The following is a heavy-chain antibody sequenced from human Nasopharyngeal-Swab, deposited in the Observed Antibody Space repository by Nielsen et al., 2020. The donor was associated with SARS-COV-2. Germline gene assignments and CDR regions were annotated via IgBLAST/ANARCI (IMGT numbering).Heavy chain of an antibody. Sequence: SETLSLTCTVSGGSISSGGYYWSWIRQHPGKGLEWIGYIYYSGSTYSNPSLKSRVTISVDTSKNQFSLKLSSVTAADTAVYYCARDPVYDYVWGSYRIDAFDIWGQGTMVTVSS. J-gene: IGHJ3*02. CDR3: ARDPVYDYVWGSYRIDAFDI. CDR2: IYYSGST. D-gene: IGHD3-16*02. V-gene: IGHV4-31*03. CDR1: GGSISSGGYY.